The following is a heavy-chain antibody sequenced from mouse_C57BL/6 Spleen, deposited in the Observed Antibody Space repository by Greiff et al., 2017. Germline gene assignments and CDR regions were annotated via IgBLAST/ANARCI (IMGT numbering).Heavy chain of an antibody. V-gene: IGHV1-52*01. Sequence: VQLQQSGAELVRPGSSVKLSCKASGYTFTSYWMHWVKQRPIQGLEWIGNIDPSDSETHYNQKFKDKATLTVDKSSSTAYMQLSSLTSEDSAVYYCARSVLPRYFDVWGTGTTVTVSS. CDR2: IDPSDSET. CDR3: ARSVLPRYFDV. J-gene: IGHJ1*03. CDR1: GYTFTSYW.